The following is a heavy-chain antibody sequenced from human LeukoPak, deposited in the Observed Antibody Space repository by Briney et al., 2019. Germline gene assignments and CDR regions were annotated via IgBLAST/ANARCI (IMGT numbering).Heavy chain of an antibody. D-gene: IGHD1-26*01. J-gene: IGHJ4*02. V-gene: IGHV3-23*01. CDR1: GFIFSSCA. CDR3: AKDPIFSGSYGVFDY. CDR2: IIERGNSI. Sequence: GGSLRLSRAASGFIFSSCAMSWVRQAPGEGLEWVSSIIERGNSIYYADSAEGRLTISRDNSKNTLYLQMNSLRAGDTAVYYCAKDPIFSGSYGVFDYWGLGTLVTVSS.